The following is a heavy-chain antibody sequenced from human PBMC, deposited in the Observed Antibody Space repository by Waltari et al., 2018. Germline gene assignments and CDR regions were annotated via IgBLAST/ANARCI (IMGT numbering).Heavy chain of an antibody. CDR2: IYTSGST. CDR3: ARGPAFRFDY. D-gene: IGHD3-3*02. Sequence: QVQLQESGPGLVKPPATLSPPCPVPGGPISSSYWSWIRQPAGKGLEWIGRIYTSGSTNYNPSLKSRVTISVDKSKNQFSLKLSSVTAADTAVYYCARGPAFRFDYWGQGTLVTVSS. CDR1: GGPISSSY. V-gene: IGHV4-4*07. J-gene: IGHJ4*02.